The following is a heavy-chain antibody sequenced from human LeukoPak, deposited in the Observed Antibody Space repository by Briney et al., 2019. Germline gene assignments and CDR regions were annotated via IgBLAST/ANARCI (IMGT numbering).Heavy chain of an antibody. J-gene: IGHJ3*02. V-gene: IGHV3-30*18. D-gene: IGHD2-15*01. CDR3: AKGGRVVISMGDAFDI. Sequence: GGSLRLSCVASGFTFSYYGIHWVRQAPGKGLEWVAVISSDGGTKYYEDSVKDRFTISRDNSKKTLYLQMNSLRAEDTAVYYCAKGGRVVISMGDAFDIWGQGTTVTVSS. CDR1: GFTFSYYG. CDR2: ISSDGGTK.